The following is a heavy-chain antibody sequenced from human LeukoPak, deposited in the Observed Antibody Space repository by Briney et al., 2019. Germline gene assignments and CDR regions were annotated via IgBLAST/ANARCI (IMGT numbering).Heavy chain of an antibody. CDR3: ARGGYDSTGYSVYYFDF. CDR2: IYYSGTT. Sequence: SETLSLTCTVSGGSINRGGYYWTWIRQHPEKGLEWMGDIYYSGTTYYNPSLKSRVTISIDTSKNQFSLNLSSVTAADTAVYYCARGGYDSTGYSVYYFDFWGQGTLVTVSS. J-gene: IGHJ4*02. V-gene: IGHV4-31*03. D-gene: IGHD3-22*01. CDR1: GGSINRGGYY.